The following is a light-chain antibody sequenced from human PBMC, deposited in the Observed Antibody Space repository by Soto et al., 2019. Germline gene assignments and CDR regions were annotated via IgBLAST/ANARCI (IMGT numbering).Light chain of an antibody. Sequence: DIQMTQSPSTLSASVGDRVTITCRASQSISSWLAWYQQKPGKAPKVLIYDASNLESGVPSRFSGSGSGTVFTLTISSLQPDDSATYHCQQYSSYWTFGQGTKVDIK. V-gene: IGKV1-5*01. CDR1: QSISSW. CDR3: QQYSSYWT. CDR2: DAS. J-gene: IGKJ1*01.